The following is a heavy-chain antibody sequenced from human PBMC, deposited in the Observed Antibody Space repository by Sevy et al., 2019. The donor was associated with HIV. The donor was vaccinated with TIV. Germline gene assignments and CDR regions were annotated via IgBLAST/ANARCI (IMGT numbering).Heavy chain of an antibody. D-gene: IGHD3-10*01. V-gene: IGHV4-34*01. Sequence: SETLSLTCAVYGGSFSGYYWSWIRQPPGKGLEWIGEINHSGSTNYNPSLKSRVTISVDTSKNQFSLKLSSVTAADTAVYYCARGRGRGITMVRGVFALYNWFDPWGQGTLVTVSS. CDR3: ARGRGRGITMVRGVFALYNWFDP. CDR2: INHSGST. CDR1: GGSFSGYY. J-gene: IGHJ5*02.